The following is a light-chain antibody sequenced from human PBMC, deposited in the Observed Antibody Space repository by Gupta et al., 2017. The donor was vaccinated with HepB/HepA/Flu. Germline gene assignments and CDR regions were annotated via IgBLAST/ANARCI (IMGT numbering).Light chain of an antibody. CDR1: QSFSRTF. V-gene: IGKV3-20*01. CDR2: GTS. J-gene: IGKJ4*01. CDR3: QQYGGSPLT. Sequence: EIVLTQSPGTLSLSQGERTTLSCRASQSFSRTFLAWYQQKAGQAPRLLIYGTSSRATGIPDRFSGSGSGTDFTLTISRLEPEDFAVYYCQQYGGSPLTFGGGTKVEIK.